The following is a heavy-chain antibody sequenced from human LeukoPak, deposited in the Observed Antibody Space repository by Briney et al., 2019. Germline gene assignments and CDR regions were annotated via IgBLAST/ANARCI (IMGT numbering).Heavy chain of an antibody. CDR3: ARTTEGGYTYGYFYYYYMDV. D-gene: IGHD5-18*01. J-gene: IGHJ6*03. CDR1: GGSISSYY. CDR2: IYYSGST. V-gene: IGHV4-59*01. Sequence: SETLSLTCTVFGGSISSYYWSWIRQPPGKGLEWIGYIYYSGSTNYNPSLKSRVTISVDTSKNQFSLKLTSVTAADTAVYYCARTTEGGYTYGYFYYYYMDVWGKGTTVTVSS.